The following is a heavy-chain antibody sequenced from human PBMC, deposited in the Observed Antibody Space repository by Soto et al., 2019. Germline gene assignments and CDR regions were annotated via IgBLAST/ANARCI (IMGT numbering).Heavy chain of an antibody. CDR2: INDSGSP. J-gene: IGHJ4*02. D-gene: IGHD3-16*02. CDR3: ARGSSRVMYYDYVWGSYRPYYFDY. CDR1: GGSFSGYY. Sequence: SETLSLTCAVYGGSFSGYYWSWIRQPPGKGLEESGEINDSGSPNYHPSLKSRVTISVDTSQNQFSLKLSSVTAADTAVYYCARGSSRVMYYDYVWGSYRPYYFDYWGQGTLVTVSS. V-gene: IGHV4-34*01.